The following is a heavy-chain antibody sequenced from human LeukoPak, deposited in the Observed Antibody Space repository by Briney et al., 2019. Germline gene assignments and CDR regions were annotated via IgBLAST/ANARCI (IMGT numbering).Heavy chain of an antibody. CDR3: ARLPKYSRPLDY. Sequence: ASVTVSCMASGYTFPSYDINWVRQATGQGLEWMGWMNPNSGNTAYAQKFQGRVTMSRDTSISTAYMELSSLRSEDTAVYYCARLPKYSRPLDYWGQGTLVTVSS. V-gene: IGHV1-8*01. D-gene: IGHD6-6*01. J-gene: IGHJ4*02. CDR2: MNPNSGNT. CDR1: GYTFPSYD.